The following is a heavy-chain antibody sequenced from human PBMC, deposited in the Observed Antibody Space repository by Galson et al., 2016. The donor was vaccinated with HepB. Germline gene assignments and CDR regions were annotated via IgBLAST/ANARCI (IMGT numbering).Heavy chain of an antibody. CDR3: ARHKGDLDY. J-gene: IGHJ4*02. CDR2: ISSTSSYI. V-gene: IGHV3-21*01. CDR1: GFTFRTFS. D-gene: IGHD2-21*02. Sequence: SLRLSCADSGFTFRTFSMNWVRQAPGKGLEWVSSISSTSSYIYYADSVKGRFTISRDNAKNSLYLQMNSLRVEDTAVYYCARHKGDLDYWGQGTLVTVSS.